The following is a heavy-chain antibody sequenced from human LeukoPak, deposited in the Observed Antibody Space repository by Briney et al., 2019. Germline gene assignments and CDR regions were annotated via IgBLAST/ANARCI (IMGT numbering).Heavy chain of an antibody. D-gene: IGHD6-13*01. J-gene: IGHJ5*02. CDR2: ISYDGSNK. Sequence: GRSLRLSCAASGFTFSSYAMRWVRQAPGKGLEWVAVISYDGSNKYFADSVKGRFTISRDNSKNTLYLQMNSLRAEDSAVYYCARDPSAGLLVQFGWFDPWGQGTLVTVSS. CDR1: GFTFSSYA. V-gene: IGHV3-30*04. CDR3: ARDPSAGLLVQFGWFDP.